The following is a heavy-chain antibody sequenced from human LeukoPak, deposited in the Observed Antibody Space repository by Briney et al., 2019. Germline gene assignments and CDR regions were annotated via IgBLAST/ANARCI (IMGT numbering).Heavy chain of an antibody. CDR3: AKILDFGHFWIDS. CDR2: MFHTGRT. V-gene: IGHV4-4*02. J-gene: IGHJ5*01. D-gene: IGHD2/OR15-2a*01. CDR1: GDSISSGDW. Sequence: SGTLSLTCAVSGDSISSGDWWTWIRQSPGKGLEWIGEMFHTGRTNYNPSLKSRVTISVDSSKNHFSLRLTSVTAADTAVYYCAKILDFGHFWIDSWGQGTLVTVSS.